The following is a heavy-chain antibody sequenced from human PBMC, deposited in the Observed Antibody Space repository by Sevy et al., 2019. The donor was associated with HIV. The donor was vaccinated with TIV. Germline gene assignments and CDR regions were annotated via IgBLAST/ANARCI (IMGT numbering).Heavy chain of an antibody. CDR1: GGSFSGFS. V-gene: IGHV4-34*01. CDR2: VNH. D-gene: IGHD2-2*02. CDR3: AMGVEGVVPSPILGLGPWSKYWSFDL. J-gene: IGHJ2*01. Sequence: SETLSLTCAVSGGSFSGFSWNWIRQPPGKGLEWIGEVNHYSPSLKSRATISLDTSKHQFSLKLHSVTAADTAFYFFAMGVEGVVPSPILGLGPWSKYWSFDLWGRGTLVTVSS.